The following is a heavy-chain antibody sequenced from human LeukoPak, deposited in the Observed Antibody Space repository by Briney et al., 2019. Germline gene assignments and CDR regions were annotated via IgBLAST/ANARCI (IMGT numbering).Heavy chain of an antibody. J-gene: IGHJ5*02. V-gene: IGHV1-69*06. CDR3: ARAPSPGIAAASNWFDP. CDR1: GGTFSSYA. Sequence: ASVKVSCKASGGTFSSYAISWVRQAPGQGLEWMGGIIPIFGTANYAQKFRGRVTITADKSTSTAYMELSSLRSEDTAVYYCARAPSPGIAAASNWFDPWGQGTLVTVSS. D-gene: IGHD6-13*01. CDR2: IIPIFGTA.